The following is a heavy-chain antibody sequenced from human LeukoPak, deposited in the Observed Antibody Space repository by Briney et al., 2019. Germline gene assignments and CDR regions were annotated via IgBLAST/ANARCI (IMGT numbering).Heavy chain of an antibody. CDR3: ARSPSYDSSGQYGDDAFDI. J-gene: IGHJ3*02. D-gene: IGHD3-22*01. V-gene: IGHV4-34*01. CDR1: GGSFSGYY. Sequence: SETLSLTCAVYGGSFSGYYWSWIRQPPGKGLEWIGEINHSESTNYNPSLKSRVTISVDTSKNQFSLKLSSVTAADTAVYYCARSPSYDSSGQYGDDAFDIWGQGTMVTVSS. CDR2: INHSEST.